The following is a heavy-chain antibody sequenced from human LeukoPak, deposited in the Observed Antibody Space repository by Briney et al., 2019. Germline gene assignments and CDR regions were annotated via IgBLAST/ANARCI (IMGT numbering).Heavy chain of an antibody. CDR1: GLSFSSFA. V-gene: IGHV3-23*01. D-gene: IGHD6-25*01. J-gene: IGHJ4*02. Sequence: GGSLRLSCSASGLSFSSFAMSWVRQGPARGLEWVSSLRGNGETFYADSVRGRFTLSSDSFTNTVYLQLNNLRVEDTAIYYCARASWISSSDAVRWGQGTLVTVSS. CDR2: LRGNGET. CDR3: ARASWISSSDAVR.